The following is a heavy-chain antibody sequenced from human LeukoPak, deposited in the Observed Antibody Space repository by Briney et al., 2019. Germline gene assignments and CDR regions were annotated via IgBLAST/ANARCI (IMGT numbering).Heavy chain of an antibody. V-gene: IGHV4-59*01. D-gene: IGHD2-15*01. J-gene: IGHJ4*02. CDR3: AREIRLPLWPLNVFDY. CDR2: IYYSGST. CDR1: GGSISSYY. Sequence: SETLSLTCTVSGGSISSYYWSWIRQPPGKGLEWIGYIYYSGSTNYNPSLKSRVTISVDTSKNQFSLKLSSVTAADTAVYYCAREIRLPLWPLNVFDYWGQGTLVTVSS.